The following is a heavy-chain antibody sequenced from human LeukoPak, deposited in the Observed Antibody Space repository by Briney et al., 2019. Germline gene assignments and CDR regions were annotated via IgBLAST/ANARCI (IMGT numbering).Heavy chain of an antibody. CDR2: MSGSGCST. D-gene: IGHD2-8*01. J-gene: IGHJ4*02. V-gene: IGHV3-23*01. CDR1: GFIFSSYA. CDR3: AKDRSCTNDVCHGAFDY. Sequence: GGSLRLSCAASGFIFSSYAMSWVRHSPGRGVEWVSTMSGSGCSTYYADSVQGRFNISRDNSKHTVYLQMNSLRAEDTAVYYCAKDRSCTNDVCHGAFDYWGQGTLVTVSS.